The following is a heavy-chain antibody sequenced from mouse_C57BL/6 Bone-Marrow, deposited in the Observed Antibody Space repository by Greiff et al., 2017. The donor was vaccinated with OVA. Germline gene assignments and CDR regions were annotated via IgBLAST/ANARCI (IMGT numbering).Heavy chain of an antibody. D-gene: IGHD2-2*01. CDR2: IDPETGGT. V-gene: IGHV1-15*01. J-gene: IGHJ3*01. CDR3: TRGGYLPWFAY. Sequence: VKLMESGAELVRPGASVTLSCKASGYTFTDYEMHWVKQTPVHGLEWIGAIDPETGGTAYNQKFKGKAILTADKSSSTAYMELRSLTSEDSAVYYCTRGGYLPWFAYWGQGTLVTVSA. CDR1: GYTFTDYE.